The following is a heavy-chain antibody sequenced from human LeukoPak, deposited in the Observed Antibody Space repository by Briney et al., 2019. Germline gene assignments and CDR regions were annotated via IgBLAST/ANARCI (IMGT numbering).Heavy chain of an antibody. D-gene: IGHD6-6*01. CDR1: GFTFTNHG. Sequence: GGSLRLSCTASGFTFTNHGMTWVSQAPGKGLEWVSAIAIGADTTYYLDSVKGRFTISRDNSKSTLYLQMNGLRVEDTGIYYCAKEIRPNDYWGQGTLVTVSS. CDR3: AKEIRPNDY. CDR2: IAIGADTT. J-gene: IGHJ4*02. V-gene: IGHV3-23*01.